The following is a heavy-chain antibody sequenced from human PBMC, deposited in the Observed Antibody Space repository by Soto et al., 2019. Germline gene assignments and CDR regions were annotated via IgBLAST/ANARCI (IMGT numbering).Heavy chain of an antibody. J-gene: IGHJ4*02. V-gene: IGHV5-51*01. Sequence: PGESLKISCKGSGHSFTSYWIGWVRQMPGKGLEWMGIIYPGDSDTRYSPSFQGQVTISADKSISTAYLQWSSLKASDTAMYYCARTNLGYCSSTSCGYYFDYWGQGTLVTVSS. CDR1: GHSFTSYW. D-gene: IGHD2-2*01. CDR2: IYPGDSDT. CDR3: ARTNLGYCSSTSCGYYFDY.